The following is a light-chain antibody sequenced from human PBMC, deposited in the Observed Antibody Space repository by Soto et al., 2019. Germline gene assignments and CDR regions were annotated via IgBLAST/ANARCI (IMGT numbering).Light chain of an antibody. V-gene: IGKV2-30*02. CDR3: MQGTHWPIT. J-gene: IGKJ5*01. CDR1: QSLVHSDGIAY. CDR2: KVS. Sequence: DVVMTQYRLSLALTFGEPSSISCRSNQSLVHSDGIAYFSWFQQRPGRSPRRRSYKVSNRDSGVPARVSGSGAGTDFARKISRVEAEDVGVYDCMQGTHWPITVGQGTRLEIK.